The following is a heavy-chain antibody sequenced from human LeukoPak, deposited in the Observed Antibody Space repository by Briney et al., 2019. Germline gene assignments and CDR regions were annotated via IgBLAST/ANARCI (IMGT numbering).Heavy chain of an antibody. J-gene: IGHJ4*02. CDR2: ISGTGYNT. D-gene: IGHD3-10*01. CDR1: GFTFRNCA. CDR3: AKHVSGSLFYFDY. Sequence: GGSLRLSCAASGFTFRNCAMSWVRQAPGKGLEWVSGISGTGYNTYYADSVKGQFTISRDNSKNTLYLQMNSLGAEDTAVYYCAKHVSGSLFYFDYWGQRTLVTVSS. V-gene: IGHV3-23*01.